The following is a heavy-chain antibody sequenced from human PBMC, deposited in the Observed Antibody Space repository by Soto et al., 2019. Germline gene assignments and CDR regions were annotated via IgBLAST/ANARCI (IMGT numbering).Heavy chain of an antibody. CDR2: IYYSGST. Sequence: SETLSLTCTVSGGSISSSSYYWGWIRQPPGKGLEWIGSIYYSGSTYYNPSLKNRVTISVDTSKNQFSLKLSSVTAADTAVYYCARHQDIVVVPAAIDVWGKGTTVTVSS. J-gene: IGHJ6*04. CDR3: ARHQDIVVVPAAIDV. CDR1: GGSISSSSYY. D-gene: IGHD2-2*01. V-gene: IGHV4-39*01.